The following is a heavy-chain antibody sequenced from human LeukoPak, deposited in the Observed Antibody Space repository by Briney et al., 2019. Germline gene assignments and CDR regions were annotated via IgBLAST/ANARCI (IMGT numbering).Heavy chain of an antibody. CDR1: GGSISSGSYY. CDR3: AREFRSSSLDY. CDR2: IYTSGST. Sequence: SQTLSLTCTVSGGSISSGSYYWSWIRQPAGKGLEWIGRIYTSGSTNYNPSLKSRVTISVDTSKNQFSLKLSSVTAADTAVYYCAREFRSSSLDYWGQGTLVTVSS. D-gene: IGHD6-13*01. J-gene: IGHJ4*02. V-gene: IGHV4-61*02.